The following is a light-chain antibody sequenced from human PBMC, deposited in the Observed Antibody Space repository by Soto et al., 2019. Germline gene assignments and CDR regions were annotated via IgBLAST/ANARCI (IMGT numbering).Light chain of an antibody. V-gene: IGLV1-44*01. CDR3: SSYAGSNMVV. J-gene: IGLJ2*01. CDR2: SNN. Sequence: QSALTQPPSASGTPGQRVTISCSGSSSNIGSNTVNWYQQLPGTAPKLLIYSNNQRPSGVPDRFSGSKSGTSASLAISGLQSEDEADYYCSSYAGSNMVVFGGGTQLTVL. CDR1: SSNIGSNT.